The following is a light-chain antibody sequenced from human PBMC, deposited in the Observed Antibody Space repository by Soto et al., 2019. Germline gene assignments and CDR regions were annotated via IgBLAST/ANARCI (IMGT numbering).Light chain of an antibody. CDR3: SSFSGRTTHVI. Sequence: QSVLTQPASVSGSPGQSITISCTGTSSDVGGYDYVSWYQQHPGKVPKLIPFEVTNRPSGVSDRFSGSKSGNTASLTISGLRAEDEADYSCSSFSGRTTHVIFGGGTKLTV. J-gene: IGLJ2*01. V-gene: IGLV2-14*01. CDR2: EVT. CDR1: SSDVGGYDY.